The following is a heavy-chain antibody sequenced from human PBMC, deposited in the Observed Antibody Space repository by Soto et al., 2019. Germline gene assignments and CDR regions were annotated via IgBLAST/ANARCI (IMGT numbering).Heavy chain of an antibody. CDR3: ARMGDVPYYYYGMDV. CDR1: GYTFTRSG. V-gene: IGHV1-18*01. CDR2: INGYNGNT. J-gene: IGHJ6*02. D-gene: IGHD3-16*01. Sequence: QVQLVQSGAEVKKPGASVKVSCKASGYTFTRSGISWVRQAPGQGLEWMGWINGYNGNTNYAQKFQGRITMTTDTPTSTAYMELRSLSSDDTSVYYCARMGDVPYYYYGMDVWGQGTTVIVSS.